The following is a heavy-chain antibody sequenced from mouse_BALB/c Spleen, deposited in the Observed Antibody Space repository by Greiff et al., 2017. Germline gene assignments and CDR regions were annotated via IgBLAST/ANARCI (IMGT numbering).Heavy chain of an antibody. CDR3: ARDTTVVAPFAY. J-gene: IGHJ3*01. Sequence: VQLQQSGAELVRPGVSVKISCKGSGYTFTDYAMHWVKQSHAKSLEWIGVISTYYGDASYNQKFKGKATMTVDKSSSTAYMELARLTSEDSAIYYCARDTTVVAPFAYWGQGTLVTVSA. CDR2: ISTYYGDA. CDR1: GYTFTDYA. D-gene: IGHD1-1*01. V-gene: IGHV1S137*01.